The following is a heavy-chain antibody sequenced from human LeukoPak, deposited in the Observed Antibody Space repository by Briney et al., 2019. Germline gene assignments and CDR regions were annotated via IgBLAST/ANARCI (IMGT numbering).Heavy chain of an antibody. CDR1: GFTISTYG. CDR2: IFGSGDST. Sequence: GGSLRLSCAASGFTISTYGMNWVRQAPRKGLEWVSVIFGSGDSTYYADSVKGRFTISRDKSKNTLHLEMHNLRAEDTAVYYCAKDQKPDSGYDIDYWGQGTLVTVSS. CDR3: AKDQKPDSGYDIDY. V-gene: IGHV3-23*01. J-gene: IGHJ4*02. D-gene: IGHD5-12*01.